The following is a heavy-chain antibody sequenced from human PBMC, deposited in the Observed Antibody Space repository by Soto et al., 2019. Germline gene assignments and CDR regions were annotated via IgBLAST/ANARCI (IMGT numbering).Heavy chain of an antibody. Sequence: QVQLQQWGAGLLKPSETLSLTCAVYGGSFSGYYWTWIRQPPGTGLEWIGEINRSGSTNYTPALKSRVTISVDTSKNPFSLKLTSVTAADTAVYYCARDKITGLFDYWGQGTLVTVSS. CDR3: ARDKITGLFDY. CDR1: GGSFSGYY. J-gene: IGHJ4*02. CDR2: INRSGST. V-gene: IGHV4-34*01. D-gene: IGHD2-8*02.